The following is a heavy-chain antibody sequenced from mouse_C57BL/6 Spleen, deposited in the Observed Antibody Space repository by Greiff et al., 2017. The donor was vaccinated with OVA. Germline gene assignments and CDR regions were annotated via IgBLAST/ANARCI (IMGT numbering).Heavy chain of an antibody. V-gene: IGHV14-4*01. CDR2: IDPENGDT. CDR3: TTTSITTVVD. CDR1: GFNIKDDY. Sequence: VQLQQSGAELVRPGASVKLSCTASGFNIKDDYMHWVKQRPEQGLEWIGWIDPENGDTEYASKFQGKATITADTSSNTAYLQLSSLTSEDTAVYYCTTTSITTVVDWGQGTTLTVSS. J-gene: IGHJ2*01. D-gene: IGHD1-1*01.